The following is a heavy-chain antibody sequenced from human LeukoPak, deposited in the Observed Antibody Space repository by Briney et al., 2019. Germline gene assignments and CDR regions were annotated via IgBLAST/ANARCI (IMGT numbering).Heavy chain of an antibody. CDR2: IWYDGSNK. Sequence: GGSLRLSCAASGFTFSNYGMHWVRQAPGKGLEWVAVIWYDGSNKYCADSVKGRFTLFRDNSKNTLYLQMSSLRAEDTAVYYCARDLCLPYCGTTSCPAVDYWGQGTLVTVSS. D-gene: IGHD2-2*01. CDR3: ARDLCLPYCGTTSCPAVDY. V-gene: IGHV3-33*01. J-gene: IGHJ4*02. CDR1: GFTFSNYG.